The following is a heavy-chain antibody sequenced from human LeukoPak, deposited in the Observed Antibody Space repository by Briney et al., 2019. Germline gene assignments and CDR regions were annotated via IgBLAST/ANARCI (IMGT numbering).Heavy chain of an antibody. D-gene: IGHD3-22*01. Sequence: GGSLRLSCAASGFTFSSYGMHWVRQAPGKGLEGVAFIRYDGSNKYYADSVKGRFTISRDNSKNTLYLQMNSLRAEDTAVYYCAKDSSSGYYWSQLDYYYMDVWGKGTTVTISS. CDR3: AKDSSSGYYWSQLDYYYMDV. CDR1: GFTFSSYG. CDR2: IRYDGSNK. V-gene: IGHV3-30*02. J-gene: IGHJ6*03.